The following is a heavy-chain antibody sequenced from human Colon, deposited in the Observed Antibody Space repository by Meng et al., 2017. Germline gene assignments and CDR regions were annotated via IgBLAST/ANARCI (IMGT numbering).Heavy chain of an antibody. CDR3: AILDAADQVGGFDY. J-gene: IGHJ4*01. D-gene: IGHD3-3*01. CDR2: ISFDGKSE. V-gene: IGHV3-30*12. Sequence: GGSLRLSCAASGFRFRSFGMHWVRQSPGKGLKWVSLISFDGKSEYYAASVKGRFTISRDNSMNTLHLQMNNLRPDDTSVYYCAILDAADQVGGFDYWGHGDRVTVSS. CDR1: GFRFRSFG.